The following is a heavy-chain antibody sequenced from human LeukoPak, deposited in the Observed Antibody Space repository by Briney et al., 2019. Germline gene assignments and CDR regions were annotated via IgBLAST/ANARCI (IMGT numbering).Heavy chain of an antibody. CDR3: ARAIAVAGTESHDY. J-gene: IGHJ4*02. CDR2: ISSSSIYI. V-gene: IGHV3-21*01. D-gene: IGHD6-19*01. CDR1: GFTFSSYS. Sequence: GGSLRLSCAASGFTFSSYSMNWVRQAPGKGLEWVSSISSSSIYIYYADSVKGRFTISRDNAKNSLYLQMNSLRAEDTAVYYCARAIAVAGTESHDYWGQGTLVTVSS.